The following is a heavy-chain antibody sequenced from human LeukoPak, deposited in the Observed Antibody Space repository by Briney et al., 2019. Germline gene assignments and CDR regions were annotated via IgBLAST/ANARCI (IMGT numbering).Heavy chain of an antibody. CDR3: ARENYPSYYYGMDV. J-gene: IGHJ6*02. V-gene: IGHV3-13*01. CDR2: IGTAGDT. CDR1: GFTFSSYD. D-gene: IGHD1-7*01. Sequence: GGSLRLSCAASGFTFSSYDMHWVRQAPGKGLEWVSAIGTAGDTYYPGSVKGRFTIPRENAKNSLYLQMNSLRAGDTAVYYCARENYPSYYYGMDVWGQGTTVTVSS.